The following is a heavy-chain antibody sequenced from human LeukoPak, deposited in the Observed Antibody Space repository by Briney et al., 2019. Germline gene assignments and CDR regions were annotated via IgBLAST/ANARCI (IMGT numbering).Heavy chain of an antibody. CDR1: GDSVSSISAA. Sequence: SQTLSLTCAISGDSVSSISAAWNWIRQSPSRGLEWLGRTYYRSKWYNNYAVSVRGRITINPDTSKNQFSLQLSSVTPEDTAVYYCARGSYYYGPSWFDPWGQGTLVTVSS. V-gene: IGHV6-1*01. CDR2: TYYRSKWYN. CDR3: ARGSYYYGPSWFDP. J-gene: IGHJ5*02. D-gene: IGHD3-10*01.